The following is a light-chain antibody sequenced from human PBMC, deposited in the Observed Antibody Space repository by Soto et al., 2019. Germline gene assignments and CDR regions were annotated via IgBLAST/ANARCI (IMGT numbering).Light chain of an antibody. CDR2: GAS. CDR1: QSVRSNY. J-gene: IGKJ3*01. V-gene: IGKV3-20*01. CDR3: QQYGSSPVT. Sequence: EIALTQSPGTLSLSPGERATLSCRSSQSVRSNYLAWYHHKPGQAPRLLIYGASSRAAGIPDRFRGSGSGTDFTLTISRLEPEDFAVYYCQQYGSSPVTFGPGTKVDI.